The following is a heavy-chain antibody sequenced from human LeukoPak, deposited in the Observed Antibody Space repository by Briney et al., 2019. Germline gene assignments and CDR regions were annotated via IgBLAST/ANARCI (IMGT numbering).Heavy chain of an antibody. CDR1: AFTFSSYW. CDR2: IKQDGSQK. J-gene: IGHJ4*02. Sequence: GGSLRLSCAASAFTFSSYWMSWVRQAPGKGLQWVANIKQDGSQKYYVDSVKGRFTISRDNAMSSLYLQMDSLRSDDTAVYYCARLGPRQVYDYWGQGTLVTVSS. CDR3: ARLGPRQVYDY. V-gene: IGHV3-7*05. D-gene: IGHD1-14*01.